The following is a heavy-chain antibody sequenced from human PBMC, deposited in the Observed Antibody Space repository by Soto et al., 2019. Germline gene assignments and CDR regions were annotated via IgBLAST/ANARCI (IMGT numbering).Heavy chain of an antibody. CDR3: ARGDSSSGLDP. Sequence: QVQVVQSGTEVKKPGASVKVSCKASGYTFTNYGISWVRQAPGQGLEWMGWISADNGNTNYAQIFQGRVTLTTDTSTTTTYMELRSLRSHDTAVYYCARGDSSSGLDPWGQGTLVTVSS. D-gene: IGHD6-6*01. CDR2: ISADNGNT. CDR1: GYTFTNYG. J-gene: IGHJ5*02. V-gene: IGHV1-18*01.